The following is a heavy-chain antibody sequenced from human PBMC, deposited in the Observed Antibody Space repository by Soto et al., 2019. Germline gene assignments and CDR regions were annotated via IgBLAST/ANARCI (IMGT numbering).Heavy chain of an antibody. V-gene: IGHV3-23*01. Sequence: QPGGSLRLSCAASGFTFSSYAMSWVRQAPGKGLEWVSAISGSGGSTYYADSVKGRFTISRDNSKNTLYLQMNSLRAEDTAVYYCAKDSPVTYAYYYYGMDVWGQGTTVTVSS. CDR2: ISGSGGST. D-gene: IGHD4-17*01. J-gene: IGHJ6*02. CDR3: AKDSPVTYAYYYYGMDV. CDR1: GFTFSSYA.